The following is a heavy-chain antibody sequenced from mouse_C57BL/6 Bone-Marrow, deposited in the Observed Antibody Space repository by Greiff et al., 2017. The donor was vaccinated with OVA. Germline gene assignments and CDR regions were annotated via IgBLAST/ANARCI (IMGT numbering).Heavy chain of an antibody. CDR3: ARDYGSRRSYYFDD. CDR1: GYTFTDYY. J-gene: IGHJ2*01. CDR2: INPNNGGT. Sequence: EVQLQQSGPELVKPGASVKISCKASGYTFTDYYMNWVKQSHGKSLEWIGDINPNNGGTSYNQKFKGKATLTVDKSSSTAYMELRSLTSEDSAVYYCARDYGSRRSYYFDDWGQGTTLTVSS. D-gene: IGHD1-1*01. V-gene: IGHV1-26*01.